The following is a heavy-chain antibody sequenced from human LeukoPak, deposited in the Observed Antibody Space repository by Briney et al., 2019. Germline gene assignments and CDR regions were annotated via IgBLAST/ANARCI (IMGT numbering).Heavy chain of an antibody. CDR1: EFTFSNYA. CDR2: ISGSGGST. D-gene: IGHD3-22*01. J-gene: IGHJ4*02. CDR3: AKDPGYDSSGNYYY. Sequence: GGSLRLSCAASEFTFSNYAMNWVRQAPGKGLEWVSGISGSGGSTYYAASVRGRFTISRDNSKNTLYLQMNSLRAEDTAVYYCAKDPGYDSSGNYYYWGQGTLVTVSS. V-gene: IGHV3-23*01.